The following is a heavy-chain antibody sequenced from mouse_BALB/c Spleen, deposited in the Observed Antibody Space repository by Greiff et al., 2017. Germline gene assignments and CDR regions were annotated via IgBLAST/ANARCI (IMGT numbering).Heavy chain of an antibody. CDR2: ISSGGSYT. V-gene: IGHV5-6*01. CDR3: ARHRDGKGGFDY. Sequence: EVQRVESGGDLVKPGGSLKLSCAASGFTFSSYGMSWVRQTPDKRLEWVATISSGGSYTYYPDSVKGRFTISRDNAKNTLYLQMSSLKSEDTAMYYCARHRDGKGGFDYWGQGTTLTVSS. CDR1: GFTFSSYG. D-gene: IGHD2-1*01. J-gene: IGHJ2*01.